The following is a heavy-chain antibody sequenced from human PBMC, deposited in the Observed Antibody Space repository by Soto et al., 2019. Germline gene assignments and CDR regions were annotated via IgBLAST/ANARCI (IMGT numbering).Heavy chain of an antibody. D-gene: IGHD3-22*01. CDR2: ISGSGGTT. CDR1: GLTFSSYA. V-gene: IGHV3-23*01. Sequence: EVQLLESGGGLVQPGGSLRLSCAASGLTFSSYAMSWVRQAPGKGLEWVSAISGSGGTTYYADSVKGRFTISRDNSKNTLYLQMNSLRAEDTAVYYCARLDESRLLDYWGQGTLVTVSS. CDR3: ARLDESRLLDY. J-gene: IGHJ4*02.